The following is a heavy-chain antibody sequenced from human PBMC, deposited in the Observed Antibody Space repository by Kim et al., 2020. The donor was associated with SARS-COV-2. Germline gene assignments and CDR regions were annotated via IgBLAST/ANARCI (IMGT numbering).Heavy chain of an antibody. CDR1: GGSISSYY. J-gene: IGHJ2*01. CDR3: ARDHREWLQYTANWYFDL. CDR2: IYYSGST. D-gene: IGHD3-3*01. Sequence: SETLSLTCTVSGGSISSYYWSWSRQPPGKGREWIGYIYYSGSTNYNPSLKSRVTISVDTSQNQFSLKMSSVTAADKAVYYCARDHREWLQYTANWYFDLWGRGTLVTVSS. V-gene: IGHV4-59*01.